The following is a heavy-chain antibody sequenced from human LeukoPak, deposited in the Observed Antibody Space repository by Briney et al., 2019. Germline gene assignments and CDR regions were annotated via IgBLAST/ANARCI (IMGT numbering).Heavy chain of an antibody. D-gene: IGHD2-15*01. CDR2: MSSGSRYI. J-gene: IGHJ4*02. V-gene: IGHV3-21*01. CDR1: GFTFSSYG. CDR3: ARDRPTGASRLFVVQ. Sequence: GGCLRLSCAASGFTFSSYGMHWVRQAPGKGLEWVSSMSSGSRYIYYADSVRGRFTNSRDNAKNSLYLLMNSLRAEDTAAYYWARDRPTGASRLFVVQWGQGTLVTVSS.